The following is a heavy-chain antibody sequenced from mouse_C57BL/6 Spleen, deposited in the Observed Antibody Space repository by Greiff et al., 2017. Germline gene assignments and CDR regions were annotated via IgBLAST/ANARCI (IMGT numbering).Heavy chain of an antibody. CDR3: AREDGNYSMDY. Sequence: DVHLVESEGGLVQPGSSMKLSCTASGFTFSDYYMAWVRQVPEKGLEWVANINYDGSSTYYLDSLKSRFIISRDNAKNILYLQMSSLKSEDTATYYCAREDGNYSMDYWGQGTSVTVSS. J-gene: IGHJ4*01. D-gene: IGHD2-1*01. CDR2: INYDGSST. CDR1: GFTFSDYY. V-gene: IGHV5-16*01.